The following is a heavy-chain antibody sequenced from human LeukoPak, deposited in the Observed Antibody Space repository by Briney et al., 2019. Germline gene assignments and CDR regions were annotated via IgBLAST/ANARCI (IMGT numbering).Heavy chain of an antibody. D-gene: IGHD3-10*01. CDR1: GFTFNNFA. CDR2: INHSGST. Sequence: GSLRLSCAASGFTFNNFAMSWVRQAPGKGLEWIGEINHSGSTNYNPSLKSRVTISVDTSKNQFSLKLSSVTAADTAVYYCARHAAGSYKEWGYYFDYWGQGTLVTVSS. V-gene: IGHV4-34*01. J-gene: IGHJ4*02. CDR3: ARHAAGSYKEWGYYFDY.